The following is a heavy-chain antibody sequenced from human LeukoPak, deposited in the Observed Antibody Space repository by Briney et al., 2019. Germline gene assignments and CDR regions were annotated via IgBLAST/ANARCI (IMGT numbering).Heavy chain of an antibody. V-gene: IGHV1-2*02. CDR3: ARGRIGIVVVVAATWFHWFDP. CDR2: INPNSGGT. D-gene: IGHD2-15*01. CDR1: GYSFTGYY. Sequence: ASVKVSCKTSGYSFTGYYIHWVRQAPGQGLEWMGWINPNSGGTNYAQKFQGRVTVTRDTSISTAYMELSSLRSEDTAVYYCARGRIGIVVVVAATWFHWFDPWGQGTLVTVSS. J-gene: IGHJ5*02.